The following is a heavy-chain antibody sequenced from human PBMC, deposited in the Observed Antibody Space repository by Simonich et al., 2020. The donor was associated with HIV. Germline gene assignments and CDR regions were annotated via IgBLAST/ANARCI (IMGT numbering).Heavy chain of an antibody. J-gene: IGHJ2*01. CDR3: ARRRSWVQEAYFDL. CDR1: GGSISSSSYY. Sequence: QLQLQESGPGLVKPSETLSLTCTVSGGSISSSSYYWGWIRQPPGKGLGWIGSFYYSGSTYYNPSRKSRITIAVDTSKNPFSLKLSSVTAADTAVYYCARRRSWVQEAYFDLWGRGTLVTVSS. D-gene: IGHD1-26*01. CDR2: FYYSGST. V-gene: IGHV4-39*01.